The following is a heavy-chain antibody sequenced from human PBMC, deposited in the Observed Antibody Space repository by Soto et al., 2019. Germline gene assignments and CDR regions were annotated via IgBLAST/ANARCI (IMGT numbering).Heavy chain of an antibody. D-gene: IGHD6-19*01. CDR2: VSLDGSNK. Sequence: QMQLVESGGGVVQPGGSLRLSCAASGFTFNYYPMHWVRQAPGKGLEWVAVVSLDGSNKYYADSVKGRFTISKDNSKHTLYLQMNSLRREDTAVYYCARLPGPLVAVLYIYPLDGREAMSDVDVWGQGTTVTVSS. CDR3: ARLPGPLVAVLYIYPLDGREAMSDVDV. V-gene: IGHV3-30-3*01. J-gene: IGHJ6*02. CDR1: GFTFNYYP.